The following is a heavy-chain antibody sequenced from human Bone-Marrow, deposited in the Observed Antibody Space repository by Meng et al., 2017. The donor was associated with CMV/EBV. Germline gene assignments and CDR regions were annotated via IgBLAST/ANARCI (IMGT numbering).Heavy chain of an antibody. Sequence: GGSLRLSCAASGFTFSSYWMSWVRQAPGKGLEWVANIKQGGSEKYYVDSVKGRFTISRDNAKNSLYLQMNSLRAEDTAVYYCAREAIAARNDKDYWGQGTLVTVSS. CDR1: GFTFSSYW. CDR2: IKQGGSEK. J-gene: IGHJ4*02. V-gene: IGHV3-7*01. D-gene: IGHD6-13*01. CDR3: AREAIAARNDKDY.